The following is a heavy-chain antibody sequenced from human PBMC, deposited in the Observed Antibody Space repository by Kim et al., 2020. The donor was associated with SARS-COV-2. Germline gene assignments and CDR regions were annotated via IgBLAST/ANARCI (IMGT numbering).Heavy chain of an antibody. D-gene: IGHD3-10*01. CDR3: ARGRGRSYYGSGSFGWFDP. Sequence: GESLKISCKGSGYSFTSYWISWVRQMPGKGLEWMGRIDPSDSYTNYSPSFQGHVTISADKSISTAYLQWSGLKASDTAMYYCARGRGRSYYGSGSFGWFDPWGQGTLVTVSS. V-gene: IGHV5-10-1*01. CDR1: GYSFTSYW. J-gene: IGHJ5*02. CDR2: IDPSDSYT.